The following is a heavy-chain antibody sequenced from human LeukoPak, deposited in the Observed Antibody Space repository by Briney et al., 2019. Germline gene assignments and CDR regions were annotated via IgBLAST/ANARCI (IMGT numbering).Heavy chain of an antibody. V-gene: IGHV4-4*07. CDR2: IYTSGST. CDR3: ARDRGVRGGSYGTWFDP. CDR1: GGSISSYY. Sequence: PSETLSLTCTVSGGSISSYYWSWIRQPAGKGLEWIGRIYTSGSTNYNPSLKSRVTMSVDKSKNQFSLKLSSVTAADTAVYYCARDRGVRGGSYGTWFDPWGQGTLVTVSS. D-gene: IGHD1-26*01. J-gene: IGHJ5*02.